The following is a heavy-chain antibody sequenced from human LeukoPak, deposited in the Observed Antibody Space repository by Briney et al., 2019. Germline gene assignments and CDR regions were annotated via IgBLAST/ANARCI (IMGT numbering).Heavy chain of an antibody. Sequence: VGSLRLSCAASGFTFSSYWMHWVRQAPGKGLVWVSRINSDGSSTSYADSVKGRFTISRDNAKNSLYLQMNSLRAEDTAVYYCARDGDCGGDCYVYYYYMDVWGKGTTVTVSS. CDR3: ARDGDCGGDCYVYYYYMDV. CDR1: GFTFSSYW. CDR2: INSDGSST. J-gene: IGHJ6*03. V-gene: IGHV3-74*01. D-gene: IGHD2-21*02.